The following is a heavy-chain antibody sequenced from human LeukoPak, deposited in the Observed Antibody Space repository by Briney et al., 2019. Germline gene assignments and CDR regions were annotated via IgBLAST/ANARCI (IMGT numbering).Heavy chain of an antibody. V-gene: IGHV1-2*02. CDR2: INPNSGGT. CDR1: RYTFTDYY. CDR3: ARDYLRGVVYGMDV. D-gene: IGHD2-21*01. J-gene: IGHJ6*02. Sequence: ASVKVSCKASRYTFTDYYMHWVRQAPGRGLEWMGWINPNSGGTNYAQKFQGRVTMTRDTSIGTTYMEPSSLRSDDTAVYYCARDYLRGVVYGMDVWGQGTTVTVSS.